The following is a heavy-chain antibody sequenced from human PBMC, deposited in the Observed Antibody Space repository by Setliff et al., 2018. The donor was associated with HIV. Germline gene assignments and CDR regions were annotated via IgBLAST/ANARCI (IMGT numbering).Heavy chain of an antibody. Sequence: ASVKVSCKASGYTFISYYIHWVRQAPGQGLEWMGIINSSGDSTSYAQKFQGRVTVTRDTSTSTVYMELSSLTYEDTAIYYCASGFRATVPDYWGQGTLVTVPQ. J-gene: IGHJ4*02. CDR1: GYTFISYY. CDR2: INSSGDST. V-gene: IGHV1-46*03. CDR3: ASGFRATVPDY. D-gene: IGHD4-17*01.